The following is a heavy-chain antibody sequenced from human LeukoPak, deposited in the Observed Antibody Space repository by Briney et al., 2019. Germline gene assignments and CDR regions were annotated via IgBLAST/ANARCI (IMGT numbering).Heavy chain of an antibody. J-gene: IGHJ6*02. Sequence: GGSLRLSCAASGFTFSNYWMHWVRQAPGKGLVWVSRIDNGGSDTRHADSVKGRFTISRDNAKNSLYLQMNSLRAEDTAVYYCARVGYSYGSYGMDVWGQGTTVTVSS. CDR3: ARVGYSYGSYGMDV. D-gene: IGHD5-18*01. V-gene: IGHV3-74*01. CDR1: GFTFSNYW. CDR2: IDNGGSDT.